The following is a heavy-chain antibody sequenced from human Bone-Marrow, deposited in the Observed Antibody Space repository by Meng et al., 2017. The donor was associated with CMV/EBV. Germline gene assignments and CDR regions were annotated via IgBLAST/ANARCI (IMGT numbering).Heavy chain of an antibody. Sequence: GPLRLSCTVSGGSISSSSYYWGWIRQPPGKGLEWIGSIYYSGSTYYNPSLKSRVTISVDTSKNQFSLKLSSVTAADTAVYYCASRPDYTFNWFDPWGQGTLVTVSS. CDR3: ASRPDYTFNWFDP. J-gene: IGHJ5*02. CDR2: IYYSGST. D-gene: IGHD4-11*01. CDR1: GGSISSSSYY. V-gene: IGHV4-39*01.